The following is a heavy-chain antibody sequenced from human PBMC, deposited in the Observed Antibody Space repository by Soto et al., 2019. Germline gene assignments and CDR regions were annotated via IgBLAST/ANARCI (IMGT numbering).Heavy chain of an antibody. Sequence: ASVKVSCKASGYTFTSYAMHWVRQAPGQRLEWMGWINAGNGNTKYSQKFQGRVTMTRNTSIRTAYMELSSLRSEDTAIYYCARGPPNWGFDYWGQGTLVTVSS. CDR3: ARGPPNWGFDY. J-gene: IGHJ4*02. CDR2: INAGNGNT. D-gene: IGHD7-27*01. CDR1: GYTFTSYA. V-gene: IGHV1-3*01.